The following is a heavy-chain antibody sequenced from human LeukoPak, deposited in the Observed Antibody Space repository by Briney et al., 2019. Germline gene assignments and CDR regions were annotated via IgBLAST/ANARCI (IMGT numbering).Heavy chain of an antibody. V-gene: IGHV4-38-2*01. Sequence: SETLSLTCAVSGYSISSDYYWGWIRRPPGKGLEWIGSIYHSGSTYYNTSLKSRITISANTSKNQFFLKLSSVTAADTAVYYCARSPAYWGQGTLVTVSS. CDR3: ARSPAY. J-gene: IGHJ4*02. CDR1: GYSISSDYY. CDR2: IYHSGST.